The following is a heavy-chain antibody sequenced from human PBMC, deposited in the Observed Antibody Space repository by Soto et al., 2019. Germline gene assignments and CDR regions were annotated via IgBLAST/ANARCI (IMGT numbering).Heavy chain of an antibody. CDR1: GFSLSSSGVG. J-gene: IGHJ6*02. CDR3: AHKGGRGAGMDV. V-gene: IGHV2-5*02. D-gene: IGHD2-15*01. Sequence: ITLKESGPTLVKPTQTLTLTCSFSGFSLSSSGVGVGWIRQPPGKAPEWLALIYWDEDKRYSPSLKTRLTITNDTSTNEVVLTMTNMVPVDTGTYYCAHKGGRGAGMDVWGQGTTVTVSS. CDR2: IYWDEDK.